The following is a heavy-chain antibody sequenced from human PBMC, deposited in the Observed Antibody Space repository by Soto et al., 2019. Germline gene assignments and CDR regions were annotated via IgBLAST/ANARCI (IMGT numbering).Heavy chain of an antibody. Sequence: TSETLSLTCTVSGGSVSSGSYYWSWIRQPPGKGLEWIGYIYYSGSTNYNPPLKSRVTISVDTSKNQFSLKLSSVTAADTAVYYCARDTRWLQFDYWGQGTLVTVAS. V-gene: IGHV4-61*01. J-gene: IGHJ4*02. CDR3: ARDTRWLQFDY. CDR2: IYYSGST. D-gene: IGHD5-12*01. CDR1: GGSVSSGSYY.